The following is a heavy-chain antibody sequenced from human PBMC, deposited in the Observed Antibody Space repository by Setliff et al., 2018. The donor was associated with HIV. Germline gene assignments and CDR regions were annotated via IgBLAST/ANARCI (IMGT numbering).Heavy chain of an antibody. D-gene: IGHD3-22*01. CDR3: AIVTELDYYGGSGPTHLLFDS. CDR2: IIPIFGIP. J-gene: IGHJ4*02. CDR1: GGTFIRYA. V-gene: IGHV1-69*13. Sequence: SVKVSCKASGGTFIRYAFNWVRQAPGQGLEWMGEIIPIFGIPSYAQRFQDRVTITADESTNTAYMELSSLRSEETAVYYCAIVTELDYYGGSGPTHLLFDSWGQGTLVTVSS.